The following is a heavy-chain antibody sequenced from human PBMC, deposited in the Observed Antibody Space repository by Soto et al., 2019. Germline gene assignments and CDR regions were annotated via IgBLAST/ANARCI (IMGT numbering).Heavy chain of an antibody. CDR2: ISGSGGST. CDR3: ASHGYGSGWWKFDP. Sequence: EVHLLESGGGLVQPGGYLRLSCAASGFTFSSYAMSWVRQAPGKGLEWVSAISGSGGSTYYADSVKGRFTISRDNSKNTLYLQMNSLRAEDTAVYYCASHGYGSGWWKFDPCGQGTLVTVSS. V-gene: IGHV3-23*01. D-gene: IGHD6-19*01. J-gene: IGHJ5*02. CDR1: GFTFSSYA.